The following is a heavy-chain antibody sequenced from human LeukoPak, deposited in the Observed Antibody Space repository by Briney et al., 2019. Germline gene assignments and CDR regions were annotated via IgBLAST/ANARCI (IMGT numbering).Heavy chain of an antibody. CDR3: ARGGYCSSTSCYRSYYYGMDV. V-gene: IGHV4-34*01. CDR2: INHSGST. J-gene: IGHJ6*02. D-gene: IGHD2-2*02. CDR1: GGSFSGYY. Sequence: PSETLSLTCAVYGGSFSGYYWSWIRQPPGKGLEWIGEINHSGSTNYNPSLKSRVIISVDTSKNQFSLKLSSVTAADTAVYYCARGGYCSSTSCYRSYYYGMDVWGQGTTVTVSS.